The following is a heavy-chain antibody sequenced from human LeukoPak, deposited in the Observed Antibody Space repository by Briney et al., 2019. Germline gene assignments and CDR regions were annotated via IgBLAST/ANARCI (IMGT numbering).Heavy chain of an antibody. J-gene: IGHJ3*02. CDR2: IYHSGST. D-gene: IGHD2-2*02. Sequence: NPSETLSLTCAVSGYSISSGYYWGWIRQPPGKGLEWIGIIYHSGSTYYNPSLKSRVTISVDTSKNQFSLKLSSVTAADTAVYYCASPYCSSTSCYIPERAFDIWGQGTMVTVSS. V-gene: IGHV4-38-2*01. CDR1: GYSISSGYY. CDR3: ASPYCSSTSCYIPERAFDI.